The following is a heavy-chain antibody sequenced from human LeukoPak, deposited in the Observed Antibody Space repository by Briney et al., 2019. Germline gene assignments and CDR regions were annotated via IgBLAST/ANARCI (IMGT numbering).Heavy chain of an antibody. CDR2: ISSSSSYI. J-gene: IGHJ4*02. D-gene: IGHD6-13*01. CDR3: ARGQIAAADNYFDY. Sequence: KPGGSLRLSCSASGLTFSSYSMDSVRQAPGKGLEWVSSISSSSSYIYYADSVKGRFTSSRDNAKNSLYLQMNSLRAEDTAVYYCARGQIAAADNYFDYWGQGTLVTVSS. V-gene: IGHV3-21*01. CDR1: GLTFSSYS.